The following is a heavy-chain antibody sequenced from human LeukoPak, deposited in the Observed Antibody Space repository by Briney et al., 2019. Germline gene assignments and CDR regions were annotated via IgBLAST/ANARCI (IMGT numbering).Heavy chain of an antibody. Sequence: SVKVSCKASGGTFSSYAISWVRQAPGQGLEWMGGIIPIFGTANYAQKFQGRATITADESTSTAYMELSSLRSEDTAVYYCARDRSVYYGSGSYYRYDYWGQGTLVTVSS. J-gene: IGHJ4*02. CDR1: GGTFSSYA. D-gene: IGHD3-10*01. V-gene: IGHV1-69*01. CDR3: ARDRSVYYGSGSYYRYDY. CDR2: IIPIFGTA.